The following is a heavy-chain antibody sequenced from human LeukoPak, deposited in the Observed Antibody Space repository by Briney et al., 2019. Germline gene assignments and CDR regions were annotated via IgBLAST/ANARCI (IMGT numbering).Heavy chain of an antibody. CDR3: ARVRFGDLLVDY. Sequence: GGSLRLSCAASGFTFSSYWMHWVRQAPGKGLVWVSRINGDGRSTSYADSVKGRFTISRDNAKNTLYLQMNSLRAEDTAVYYCARVRFGDLLVDYWGQGTLVTVSS. V-gene: IGHV3-74*01. D-gene: IGHD3-10*01. J-gene: IGHJ4*02. CDR2: INGDGRST. CDR1: GFTFSSYW.